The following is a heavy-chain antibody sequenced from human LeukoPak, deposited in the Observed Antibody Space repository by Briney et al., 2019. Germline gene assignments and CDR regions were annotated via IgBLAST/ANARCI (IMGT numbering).Heavy chain of an antibody. V-gene: IGHV1-2*02. CDR3: AKNGDRGAYCSGGTCYPYYYYYMDV. D-gene: IGHD2-15*01. J-gene: IGHJ6*03. Sequence: GASVKVSCKASGYTFTSYGISWVRQAPGQGLEWMGWVNPNSGGTNYAQKFQGRVTMTRDTSISTAYMELSRLRSDDTAVYYCAKNGDRGAYCSGGTCYPYYYYYMDVWGKGTTVTISS. CDR1: GYTFTSYG. CDR2: VNPNSGGT.